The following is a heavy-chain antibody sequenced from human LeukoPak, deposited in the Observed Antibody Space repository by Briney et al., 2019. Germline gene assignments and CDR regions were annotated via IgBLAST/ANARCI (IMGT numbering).Heavy chain of an antibody. V-gene: IGHV4-61*02. CDR2: IYTSGST. Sequence: SQTLSLTCTVSGGSISSGSYYWSWIRQPAGKGLEWIGRIYTSGSTEYNPSLKSRVTISLDTSKNQFSLKLSSVTAADTAVYYCAAPVTTGVDYWGQGTLVTVSS. CDR3: AAPVTTGVDY. CDR1: GGSISSGSYY. J-gene: IGHJ4*02. D-gene: IGHD4-17*01.